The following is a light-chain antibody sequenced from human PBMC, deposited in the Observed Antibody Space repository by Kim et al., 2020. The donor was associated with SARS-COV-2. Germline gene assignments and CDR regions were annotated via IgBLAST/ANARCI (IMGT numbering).Light chain of an antibody. CDR1: SSDLGGYNY. CDR3: SSYTSSSTLYV. V-gene: IGLV2-14*03. Sequence: QSITIACTGTSSDLGGYNYVSWYQQHPGKAPKLMTYDVSNRTSGVSNRFSGSKSGNTASLTISGLQAEDEADYYCSSYTSSSTLYVFGTGTKVTVL. J-gene: IGLJ1*01. CDR2: DVS.